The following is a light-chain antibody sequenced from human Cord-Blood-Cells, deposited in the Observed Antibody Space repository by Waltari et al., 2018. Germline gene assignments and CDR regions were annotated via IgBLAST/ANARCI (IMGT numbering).Light chain of an antibody. Sequence: DIVMTQSPLSLPVTPGEPASISCRSSQSLLHSNGYNYLDWYLQKPGQSPQLLIYLGSNRDSGVPDRFSGSGSGTDFTLKISRVDAEDVGVYYCMQALQTPRTFGQGTKVEIK. J-gene: IGKJ1*01. CDR2: LGS. CDR3: MQALQTPRT. V-gene: IGKV2-28*01. CDR1: QSLLHSNGYNY.